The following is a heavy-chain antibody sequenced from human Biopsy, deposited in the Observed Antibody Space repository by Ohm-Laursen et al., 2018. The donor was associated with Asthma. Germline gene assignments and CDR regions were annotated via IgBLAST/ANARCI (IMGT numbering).Heavy chain of an antibody. CDR1: GFTFRAHA. V-gene: IGHV3-23*01. Sequence: SLRLSCAASGFTFRAHAMSWVRQAPGKGLEWVSTISGNSGITYYAYSVKGRFTISRDNSQNTLYLHMDSLSAEDTAVYYCAKDRSGTWYGFDYWGQGTLVTVSS. D-gene: IGHD6-13*01. CDR2: ISGNSGIT. J-gene: IGHJ4*02. CDR3: AKDRSGTWYGFDY.